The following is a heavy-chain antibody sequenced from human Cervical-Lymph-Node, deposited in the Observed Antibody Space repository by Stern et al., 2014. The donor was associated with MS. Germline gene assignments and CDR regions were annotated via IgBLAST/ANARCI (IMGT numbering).Heavy chain of an antibody. V-gene: IGHV3-23*04. Sequence: EVQLVESGGGLVQPGGSLRLSCAASGFTFSTFAMAWVRQAPGKGLEWVSSSENDGTTLYANSVKGRFTISRDNSKNSLYLQMNSLRVEDTAIYYCAKDSSGTYSVFEYWGQGTLVTVSS. CDR1: GFTFSTFA. CDR2: SENDGTT. J-gene: IGHJ4*02. CDR3: AKDSSGTYSVFEY. D-gene: IGHD1-26*01.